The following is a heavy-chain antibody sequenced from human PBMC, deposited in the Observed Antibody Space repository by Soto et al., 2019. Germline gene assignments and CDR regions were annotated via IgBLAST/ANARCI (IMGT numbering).Heavy chain of an antibody. Sequence: GESLRLACAASSFTFSDSYMTGISQAPGKGLEWISYISGGGDTIYYADSVKGRFTVSRDNAKNSPYLQMNSLRAEDTAVYYCASDPYYYASEYWGQGTLVTVSS. CDR1: SFTFSDSY. D-gene: IGHD3-10*01. CDR2: ISGGGDTI. V-gene: IGHV3-11*01. J-gene: IGHJ4*02. CDR3: ASDPYYYASEY.